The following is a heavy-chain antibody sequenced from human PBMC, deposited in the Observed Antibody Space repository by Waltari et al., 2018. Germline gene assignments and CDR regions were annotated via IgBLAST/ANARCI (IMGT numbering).Heavy chain of an antibody. V-gene: IGHV3-23*01. CDR2: ISDSGVIT. J-gene: IGHJ4*02. CDR1: GFHFISDA. Sequence: EVHLLASGGGLAQPGGSLRLSCAASGFHFISDAMSWVRQAPGKGLEWVSGISDSGVITKYADSVKGRFTVSRDNSKNTVFLQLNSLRAEDTAIYYCARHLYSIDYLELGYWGQGTLVTVSS. CDR3: ARHLYSIDYLELGY. D-gene: IGHD3-22*01.